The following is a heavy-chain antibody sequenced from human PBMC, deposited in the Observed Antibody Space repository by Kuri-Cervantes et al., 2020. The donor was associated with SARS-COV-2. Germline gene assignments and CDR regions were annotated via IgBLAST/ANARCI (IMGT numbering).Heavy chain of an antibody. CDR1: GASINSDEYY. CDR2: MYSSGTT. V-gene: IGHV4-61*02. J-gene: IGHJ6*02. Sequence: LRLSCTVSGASINSDEYYWSWIRQPAGKGLEWIGRMYSSGTTKHNPSLKSRVTISADTSKTQFSLNLSSVTAADTAVYYCARSQHPTSRFYYYSVDLCGQAITTVSS. CDR3: ARSQHPTSRFYYYSVDL.